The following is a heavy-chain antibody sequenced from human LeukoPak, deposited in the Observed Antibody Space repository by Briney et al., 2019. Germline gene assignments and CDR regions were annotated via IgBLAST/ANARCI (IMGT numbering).Heavy chain of an antibody. CDR3: ASFDYSSGWYDWFDP. CDR2: INTNTGNP. Sequence: ASVTVSCKASGDTFTTYAINWVRQAPGQGLEWMGWINTNTGNPTYAQGFTGRFVFSLDTSVSTAYLQISSLKAEDTAVYYCASFDYSSGWYDWFDPWGQGTLVTVSS. D-gene: IGHD6-19*01. J-gene: IGHJ5*01. V-gene: IGHV7-4-1*02. CDR1: GDTFTTYA.